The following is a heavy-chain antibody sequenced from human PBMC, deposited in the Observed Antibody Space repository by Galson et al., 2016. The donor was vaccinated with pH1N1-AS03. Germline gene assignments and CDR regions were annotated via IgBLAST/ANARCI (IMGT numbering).Heavy chain of an antibody. V-gene: IGHV1-69*06. CDR3: ARAGTLLHYFDY. J-gene: IGHJ4*02. Sequence: SVKVSCKASGGTLSNSGIGWVRQAPGQGLEWMGRITPVFGTTNYAQKFQDRVSITADKSTSTAYMELSSLRSEDTAVYYCARAGTLLHYFDYWGQGTLVTVSS. CDR2: ITPVFGTT. CDR1: GGTLSNSG. D-gene: IGHD2/OR15-2a*01.